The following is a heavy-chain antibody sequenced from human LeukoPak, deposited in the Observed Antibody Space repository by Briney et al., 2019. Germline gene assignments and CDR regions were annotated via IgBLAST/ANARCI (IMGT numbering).Heavy chain of an antibody. CDR1: GGSFSGYY. V-gene: IGHV4-34*01. CDR2: INHSGST. CDR3: ARGLGSSSWYYYYGMDV. J-gene: IGHJ6*02. Sequence: PSETLSLTCAVYGGSFSGYYWSWIRQPPGKGPEWIGEINHSGSTNYNPSLKSRVTISVDTSKNQFSLKLSSVTAADTAVYYCARGLGSSSWYYYYGMDVWGQGTTVTVSS. D-gene: IGHD6-13*01.